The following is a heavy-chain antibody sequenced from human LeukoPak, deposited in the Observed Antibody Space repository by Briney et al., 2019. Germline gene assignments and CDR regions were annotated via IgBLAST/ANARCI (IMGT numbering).Heavy chain of an antibody. CDR1: GFTLSGSA. Sequence: GGSLTLSCAASGFTLSGSAMHWVRQASGKGLEWVGRIRSKANGYATAYAASVKGRFTISRDDSKNTAYLQMNSLKTEDTAVYYCTTGTAAGTYGYYYYMDVWGKGTTVTVSS. J-gene: IGHJ6*03. V-gene: IGHV3-73*01. CDR3: TTGTAAGTYGYYYYMDV. D-gene: IGHD6-13*01. CDR2: IRSKANGYAT.